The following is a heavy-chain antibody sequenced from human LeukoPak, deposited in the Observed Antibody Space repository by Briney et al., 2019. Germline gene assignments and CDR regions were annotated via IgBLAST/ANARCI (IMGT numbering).Heavy chain of an antibody. CDR3: ARGPGPGLPFSDF. Sequence: ASVKVSCKASGYTFTSYGISWVRQAPGQGLEWMGWMDPNNGNTDYAQKFQGRVTMTRDTSISTAYMELSSLRFEDTAVYYCARGPGPGLPFSDFWGQGNPGTVSS. D-gene: IGHD5/OR15-5a*01. V-gene: IGHV1-8*02. J-gene: IGHJ1*01. CDR1: GYTFTSYG. CDR2: MDPNNGNT.